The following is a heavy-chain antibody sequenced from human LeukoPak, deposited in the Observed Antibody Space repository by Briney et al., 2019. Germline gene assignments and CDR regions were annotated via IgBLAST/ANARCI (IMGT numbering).Heavy chain of an antibody. D-gene: IGHD3-10*01. Sequence: GGSLRLSCAASGFTFTNYWMAWVRQAPGRGLEWVANINKDGSEKYYLDSVRGRFTISRDNAKNSLYLQMNSLRAEDTAVYYCAKDFTDITMVRGGVDYWGQGTLVTVSS. CDR3: AKDFTDITMVRGGVDY. CDR1: GFTFTNYW. CDR2: INKDGSEK. V-gene: IGHV3-7*01. J-gene: IGHJ4*02.